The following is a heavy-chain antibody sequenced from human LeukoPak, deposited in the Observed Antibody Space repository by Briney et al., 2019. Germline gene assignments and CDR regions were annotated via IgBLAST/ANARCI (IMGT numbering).Heavy chain of an antibody. J-gene: IGHJ4*02. V-gene: IGHV1-69*05. D-gene: IGHD1-26*01. CDR2: IIPIFGTA. Sequence: SVKVSCKASGGTFSSYAISWVRQAPGQGLEWMGGIIPIFGTANYAQKFQDRVTITTDESTSTAYMELSSLRSEDTAVYYCARETIVGATIHFDYWGQGTLVTVSS. CDR1: GGTFSSYA. CDR3: ARETIVGATIHFDY.